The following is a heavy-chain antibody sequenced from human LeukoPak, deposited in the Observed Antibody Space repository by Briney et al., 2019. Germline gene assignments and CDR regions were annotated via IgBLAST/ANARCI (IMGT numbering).Heavy chain of an antibody. Sequence: EGSLRLSCVATGFTFTSYAMHWVRQAPGKGLEWVAVISYDGTNKYYGDPVKGRFTISRDNSKNTLYLQMNSLRAEDTAVYYCARDQHAAAGRGTLYYFDYWGQGTLVTVSS. CDR1: GFTFTSYA. J-gene: IGHJ4*02. V-gene: IGHV3-30*04. CDR2: ISYDGTNK. CDR3: ARDQHAAAGRGTLYYFDY. D-gene: IGHD6-13*01.